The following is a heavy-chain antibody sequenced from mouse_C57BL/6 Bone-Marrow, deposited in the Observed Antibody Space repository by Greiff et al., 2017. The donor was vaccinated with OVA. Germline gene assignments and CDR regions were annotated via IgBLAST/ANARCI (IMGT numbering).Heavy chain of an antibody. CDR1: GYSFTGYY. CDR3: ARKEDYIKGGYFDY. CDR2: INPSTGGT. Sequence: EVQLQQSGPELVKPGASVKISCKASGYSFTGYYMNWVKQSPEKSLEWIGEINPSTGGTTSNQKFKAKATLTVDKSSSTAYMQLKSLTSEDSAVYYCARKEDYIKGGYFDYWGQGTTLTVSS. D-gene: IGHD2-12*01. J-gene: IGHJ2*01. V-gene: IGHV1-42*01.